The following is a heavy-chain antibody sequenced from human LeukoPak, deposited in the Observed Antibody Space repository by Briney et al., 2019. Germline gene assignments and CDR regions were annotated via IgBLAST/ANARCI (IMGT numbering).Heavy chain of an antibody. CDR2: MKPNTGHS. V-gene: IGHV1-8*01. CDR1: GYTFTTYD. J-gene: IGHJ3*01. CDR3: AGDPRGHDAFDV. Sequence: GASVKVSCKTSGYTFTTYDIDWVRQASGQEPEWVGWMKPNTGHSGYAPKFQGRVTMTRDTSTSTAYMELTGLTYEDTAVYYCAGDPRGHDAFDVWGQGTMVIVSS. D-gene: IGHD3-10*01.